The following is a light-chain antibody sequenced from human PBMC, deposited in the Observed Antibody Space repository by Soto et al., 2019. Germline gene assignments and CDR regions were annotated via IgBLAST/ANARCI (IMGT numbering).Light chain of an antibody. V-gene: IGKV3-15*01. CDR2: GAS. J-gene: IGKJ1*01. CDR1: QSVSSS. CDR3: QQYDNWQWR. Sequence: EMVMTQSPATLSVSPGEKATLSCRASQSVSSSLAWYQQIPGQAPRLLIYGASTRATAIPARFSGSGSGTDFTLTISSLQSEDFAIYYCQQYDNWQWRFGQGTKVEIK.